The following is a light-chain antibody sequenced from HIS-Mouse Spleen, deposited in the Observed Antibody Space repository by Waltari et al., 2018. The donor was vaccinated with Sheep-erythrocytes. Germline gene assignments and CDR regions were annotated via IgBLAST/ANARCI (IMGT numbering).Light chain of an antibody. CDR3: QQSYSTPPLT. CDR2: DAS. Sequence: DIQMTQSPSSLSASVGDRVTITCQASQDISNYLNWYQQKLGKAPKLLIYDASNLETGVPSRFSGSGSGTDFTLTISSLQPEDFATYYCQQSYSTPPLTFGGGTKVEIK. J-gene: IGKJ4*01. CDR1: QDISNY. V-gene: IGKV1-39*01.